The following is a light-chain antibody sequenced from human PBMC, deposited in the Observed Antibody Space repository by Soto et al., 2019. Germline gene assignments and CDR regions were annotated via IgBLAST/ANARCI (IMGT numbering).Light chain of an antibody. CDR3: CSYAGSSTYV. V-gene: IGLV2-23*01. J-gene: IGLJ1*01. CDR1: SSDVGSYNL. CDR2: EGS. Sequence: QSVLTQPASVSGSPGQSLRISCTGTSSDVGSYNLVSWYQQHPGKAPKLMIYEGSKRPSGVSNRFSGSKSGNTASLTISGLQAEDEADYYCCSYAGSSTYVFGTGTKVTVL.